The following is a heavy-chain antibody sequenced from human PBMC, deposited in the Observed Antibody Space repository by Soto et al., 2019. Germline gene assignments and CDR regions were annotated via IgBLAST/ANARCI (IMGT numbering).Heavy chain of an antibody. CDR1: GGTFSSYA. J-gene: IGHJ4*02. D-gene: IGHD5-18*01. Sequence: SVKVSCKASGGTFSSYAISWVRQAPGQGLEWMGGIIPIFGTANHAQKFQGRVTITADESTSTAYMELSSLRSEDTAVYYCARDPHPVDTAMDGVGTFDYWGQGTLVTVSS. V-gene: IGHV1-69*13. CDR2: IIPIFGTA. CDR3: ARDPHPVDTAMDGVGTFDY.